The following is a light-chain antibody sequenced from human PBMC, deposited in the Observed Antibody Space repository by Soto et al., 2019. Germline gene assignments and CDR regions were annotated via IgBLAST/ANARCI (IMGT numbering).Light chain of an antibody. CDR1: QSVSSY. CDR2: DAS. Sequence: EIVLTQSPATLSLSPGERATLSCRVSQSVSSYLAWYQQKPGQAPRLLIYDASNRATGIPARFSGSGSGTDFTLTISSLEPEDFAVYYCQQRSNPVFTFGPGTKVDIK. CDR3: QQRSNPVFT. J-gene: IGKJ3*01. V-gene: IGKV3-11*01.